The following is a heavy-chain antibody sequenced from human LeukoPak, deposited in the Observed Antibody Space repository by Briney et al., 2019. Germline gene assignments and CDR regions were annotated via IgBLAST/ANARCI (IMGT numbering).Heavy chain of an antibody. J-gene: IGHJ3*01. V-gene: IGHV3-30-3*01. CDR3: VRDQFYAFDV. Sequence: GGSLRLSSAASGFTFSSYAMHWVRQAPGRGLEWVAVISYDGSNKYYADSVKGRFTISRDNSKNTLYLQMNSLRAEDTAVYYCVRDQFYAFDVWGQGTMVTVSS. CDR2: ISYDGSNK. CDR1: GFTFSSYA.